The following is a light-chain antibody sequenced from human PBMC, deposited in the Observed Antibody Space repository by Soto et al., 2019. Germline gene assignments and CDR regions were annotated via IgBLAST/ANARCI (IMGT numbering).Light chain of an antibody. J-gene: IGKJ1*01. Sequence: DIQMTQSPSSLSASVGDRVTITCRASQGISNYLAWYQQQPGKVPKLLIYVASTLQSGVPSRFSGSGSGTDFTLTISSLQPEDVATDYCQTYNSAPWTFGQGTKVEIK. CDR2: VAS. V-gene: IGKV1-27*01. CDR3: QTYNSAPWT. CDR1: QGISNY.